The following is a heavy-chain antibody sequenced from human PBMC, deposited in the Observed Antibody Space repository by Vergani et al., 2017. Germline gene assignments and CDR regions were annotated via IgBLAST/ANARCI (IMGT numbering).Heavy chain of an antibody. V-gene: IGHV5-51*01. Sequence: EVQLVQSGAEVKKPGESLKISCKGSGYSFTSYWIGCVRQMPGKGLEWMGIIYPGDSDTRYSPSFQGQVTISADKSISTAYLQWSSLKASDTAMYYCARGPXPAAILVMSGYMDVWGKGTTVTVSS. D-gene: IGHD2-2*01. CDR1: GYSFTSYW. J-gene: IGHJ6*03. CDR2: IYPGDSDT. CDR3: ARGPXPAAILVMSGYMDV.